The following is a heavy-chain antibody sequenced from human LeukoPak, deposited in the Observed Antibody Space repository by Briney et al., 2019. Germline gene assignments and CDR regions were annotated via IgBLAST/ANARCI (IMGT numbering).Heavy chain of an antibody. V-gene: IGHV4-34*01. J-gene: IGHJ4*02. CDR3: ARQVAVVAATGPFDY. Sequence: ETLSLTCAVYGGSFSGYYWSWIRQPPGKGLEWIGEVNHSGSTNYNPSLKSRVTISVDTSKNQFSLKLSSVTAADTAVYYCARQVAVVAATGPFDYWGQGTLVTVSS. CDR2: VNHSGST. CDR1: GGSFSGYY. D-gene: IGHD2-15*01.